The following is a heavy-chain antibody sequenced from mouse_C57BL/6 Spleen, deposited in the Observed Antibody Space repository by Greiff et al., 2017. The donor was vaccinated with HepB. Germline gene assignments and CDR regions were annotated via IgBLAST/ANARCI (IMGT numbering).Heavy chain of an antibody. CDR1: GFTFSSYT. V-gene: IGHV5-9*01. CDR2: ISGGGGNT. J-gene: IGHJ2*01. Sequence: EVQLVESGGGLVKPGGSLKLSCAASGFTFSSYTMSWVRQTPEKRLEWVATISGGGGNTYYPDSVKGRFTISRDNAKNTLYLQMSSPRSEDTALYYCARHPTGYFDYWGQGTTLTVSS. CDR3: ARHPTGYFDY.